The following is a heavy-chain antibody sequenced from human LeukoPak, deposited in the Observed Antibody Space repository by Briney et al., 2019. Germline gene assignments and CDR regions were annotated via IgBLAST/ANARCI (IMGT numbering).Heavy chain of an antibody. V-gene: IGHV4-39*01. CDR2: IYYSGST. CDR3: ARCVAVAAWFDP. J-gene: IGHJ5*02. CDR1: GGSISSSYY. D-gene: IGHD6-19*01. Sequence: PSETLSLTCTVSGGSISSSYYWGWIRQPPGKGLEWIGSIYYSGSTYYNPSLKSRVTISVDTSKNQFSLKLSSATAADTAVYYCARCVAVAAWFDPWGQGTLVTVSS.